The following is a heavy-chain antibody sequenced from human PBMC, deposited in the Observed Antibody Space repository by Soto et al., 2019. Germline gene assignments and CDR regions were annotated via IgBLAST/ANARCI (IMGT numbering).Heavy chain of an antibody. V-gene: IGHV1-69*04. J-gene: IGHJ3*02. Sequence: ASVKVSCKASGGTFSSYTISWVRQAPGQGLEWMGRIIPILGIANYAQKFQGRVTITADKSTSTAYMELSSLRSEDTAVYYCAREGLREFRGDDAFDIWGQGTMVTVSS. CDR3: AREGLREFRGDDAFDI. CDR2: IIPILGIA. D-gene: IGHD3-16*01. CDR1: GGTFSSYT.